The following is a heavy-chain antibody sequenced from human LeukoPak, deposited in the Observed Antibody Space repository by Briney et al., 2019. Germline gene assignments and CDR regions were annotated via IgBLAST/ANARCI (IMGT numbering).Heavy chain of an antibody. CDR3: ARDGQDYGDYFWYFDY. CDR1: GITFSNYA. Sequence: GGSLRLSCVASGITFSNYAVSWVRQAPGKGLEWVAVIWYDGSNKYYGDSVKGRFTISRDNSKNTLYLQVNSLRAEDTAVYYCARDGQDYGDYFWYFDYWGQGTLVTVSS. CDR2: IWYDGSNK. J-gene: IGHJ4*02. D-gene: IGHD4-17*01. V-gene: IGHV3-33*08.